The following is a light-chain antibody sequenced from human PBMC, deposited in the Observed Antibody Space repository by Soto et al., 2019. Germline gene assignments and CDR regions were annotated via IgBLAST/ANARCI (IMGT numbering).Light chain of an antibody. J-gene: IGKJ3*01. CDR1: QDISNY. Sequence: DLPMTQSPSSLSASVGDRVTITCQASQDISNYLNWYQQKPGKAPKLLIYDASNLETGVPSRFSGSGSGTDFTFTISSLQPEDIATYYCQQYDNLITFGPGTKVDIK. V-gene: IGKV1-33*01. CDR3: QQYDNLIT. CDR2: DAS.